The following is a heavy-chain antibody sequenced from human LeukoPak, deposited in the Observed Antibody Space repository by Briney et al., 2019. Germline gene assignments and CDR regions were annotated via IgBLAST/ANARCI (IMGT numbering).Heavy chain of an antibody. CDR3: ARDGNDYYDSSVPGYFDY. D-gene: IGHD3-22*01. Sequence: PGGSLRLSCAASGFTFSSYAMHWVRQAPGKGLEWVAVISYDGSNKYYADSVKGRFTISRDNSKNTLYLQMNSLRAEDTAVYYCARDGNDYYDSSVPGYFDYWGQGTLVTVSS. CDR2: ISYDGSNK. J-gene: IGHJ4*02. CDR1: GFTFSSYA. V-gene: IGHV3-30*04.